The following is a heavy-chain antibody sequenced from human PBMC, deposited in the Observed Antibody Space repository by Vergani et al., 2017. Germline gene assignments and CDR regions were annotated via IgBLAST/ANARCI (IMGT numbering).Heavy chain of an antibody. J-gene: IGHJ5*02. CDR1: GGSFSGYY. V-gene: IGHV4-34*01. CDR3: ARDIRRRYCSSTSCFSP. Sequence: QVQLQQWGAGLLKPSETLSLTCAVYGGSFSGYYWSWIRQPPGEGLEWIGEINHSGSTNYNPSLKSRVTISVDTSKNQFSLKLSSVTAADTAVYYWARDIRRRYCSSTSCFSPWGQGTLVTVSS. D-gene: IGHD2-2*01. CDR2: INHSGST.